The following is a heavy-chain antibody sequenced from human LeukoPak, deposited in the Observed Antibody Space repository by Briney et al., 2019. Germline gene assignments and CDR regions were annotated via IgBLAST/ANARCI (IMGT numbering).Heavy chain of an antibody. CDR1: GFTVSSNY. J-gene: IGHJ4*02. D-gene: IGHD3-10*01. CDR2: IYSGGST. CDR3: ARDGHHYYGSGSLDY. V-gene: IGHV3-53*01. Sequence: PGGSLGLSCAASGFTVSSNYMSWVRQAPGKGLEWVSVIYSGGSTYYADSVKGRFAISRDNSKNTLYLQMNSLRAEDTAVYYCARDGHHYYGSGSLDYWGQGTLVTVSS.